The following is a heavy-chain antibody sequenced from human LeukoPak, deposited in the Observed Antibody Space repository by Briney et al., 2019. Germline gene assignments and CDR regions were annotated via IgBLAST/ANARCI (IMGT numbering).Heavy chain of an antibody. CDR1: GGSISNGGHY. J-gene: IGHJ4*02. CDR3: ARGRDGYNLD. D-gene: IGHD5-24*01. V-gene: IGHV4-31*03. CDR2: LYYSGSI. Sequence: SETLSLTCTVSGGSISNGGHYWSWIRQHPGKGLEWIGFLYYSGSIYYNPSFKSRVTISIDTSKNQFSLKLSSVTAADTAVFYCARGRDGYNLDWGQGTLVTVSS.